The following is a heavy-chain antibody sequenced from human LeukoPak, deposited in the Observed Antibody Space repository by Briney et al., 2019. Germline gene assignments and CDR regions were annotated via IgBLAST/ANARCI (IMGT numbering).Heavy chain of an antibody. V-gene: IGHV4-61*01. Sequence: SETLSLTCTVSGGSVSSGSYYWSWIRQPPGKGLEWIGYIYYSGSTNYNPSLKSRVTISVDTSKNQFSLKLSSVTAADTAVYYCARGPKAGGPHHDMDVWGRGTTVTVSS. CDR3: ARGPKAGGPHHDMDV. J-gene: IGHJ6*02. CDR1: GGSVSSGSYY. CDR2: IYYSGST. D-gene: IGHD2-15*01.